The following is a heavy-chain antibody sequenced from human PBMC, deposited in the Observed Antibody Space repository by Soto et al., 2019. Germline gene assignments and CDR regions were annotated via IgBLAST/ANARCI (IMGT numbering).Heavy chain of an antibody. D-gene: IGHD1-20*01. V-gene: IGHV1-3*01. CDR3: ARIGITGTIGPGDDAFDI. J-gene: IGHJ3*02. CDR1: GYTFTSYA. Sequence: ASVKVSCKASGYTFTSYAMHWVRQAPGQRLEWMGWINAGNGNTKYSQKFQGRVTITRDTSASTVYMELSSLRSEDTAVYYCARIGITGTIGPGDDAFDIWGQGTMVTVSS. CDR2: INAGNGNT.